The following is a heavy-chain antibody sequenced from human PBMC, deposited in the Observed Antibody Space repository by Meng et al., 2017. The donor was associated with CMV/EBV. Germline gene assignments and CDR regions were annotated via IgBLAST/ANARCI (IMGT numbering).Heavy chain of an antibody. J-gene: IGHJ6*02. CDR3: AIEKGVAGKDYYYGMDV. Sequence: ASVKVSCKASGYTFTGYYMHWVRQAPGQGLEWMGWINPNSGGTNCAQKFQGRVTMTRDTSISTAYMELSRLRSDDTAVYYCAIEKGVAGKDYYYGMDVWGQGTTVTVSS. CDR2: INPNSGGT. D-gene: IGHD6-19*01. CDR1: GYTFTGYY. V-gene: IGHV1-2*02.